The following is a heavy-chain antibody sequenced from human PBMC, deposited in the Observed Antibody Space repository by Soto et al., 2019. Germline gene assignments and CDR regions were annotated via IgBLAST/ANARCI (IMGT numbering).Heavy chain of an antibody. D-gene: IGHD7-27*01. J-gene: IGHJ4*02. V-gene: IGHV3-33*08. CDR1: GFTFSSFW. CDR3: VRDLLGSGGHFDY. Sequence: VQLVESGGGLVQPGGSLRLSCAASGFTFSSFWMHWVRQAPGKGLEWVAHIWYDGSNTYYADSVKGRFTISRDNSRNTLYLQMNSLRAEDTAVYHCVRDLLGSGGHFDYWGQGTLVTVSS. CDR2: IWYDGSNT.